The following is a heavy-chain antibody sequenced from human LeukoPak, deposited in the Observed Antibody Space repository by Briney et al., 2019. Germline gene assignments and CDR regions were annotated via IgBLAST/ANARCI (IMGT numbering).Heavy chain of an antibody. CDR3: ARGLPPHYVDRDAFDI. CDR1: GGPISSRSCC. Sequence: SETLSSPSSAPGGPISSRSCCWCWIPQPAGKGLEGVGRIYSSGSTTYHPTLKCPFPISVDTTKTPFSLKLSSVAAAAAAVYYCARGLPPHYVDRDAFDIWGQGTMVTVSS. CDR2: IYSSGST. D-gene: IGHD4-17*01. V-gene: IGHV4-61*10. J-gene: IGHJ3*02.